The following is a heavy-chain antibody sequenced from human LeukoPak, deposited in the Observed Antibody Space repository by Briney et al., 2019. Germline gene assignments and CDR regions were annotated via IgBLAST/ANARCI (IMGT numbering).Heavy chain of an antibody. CDR1: GGFISSFY. Sequence: SETLSLTCTVSGGFISSFYWSWIRQPPGKQLEWIGYIYSDGGTKYNPSLKSRVSFSVDTSKNQFSLKLTSLTAADTAIYYCARENLPLTVNWFNPWGRGTLVTVSS. CDR2: IYSDGGT. CDR3: ARENLPLTVNWFNP. D-gene: IGHD1-14*01. V-gene: IGHV4-59*01. J-gene: IGHJ5*02.